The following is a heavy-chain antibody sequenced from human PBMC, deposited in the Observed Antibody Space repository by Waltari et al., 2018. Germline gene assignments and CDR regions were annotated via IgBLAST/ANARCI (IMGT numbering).Heavy chain of an antibody. CDR1: GYSISSGSY. V-gene: IGHV4-38-2*01. Sequence: QVQLQESGPGLVKPSETLSLTCAVSGYSISSGSYWGWIRQPPGKGLEWIGSIYHSGSTYYNPSLKSRVTISVDTSKNQFSLKLSSVTAADTAVYYCAAAGGAVAGTFDYWGQGTLVTVSS. CDR3: AAAGGAVAGTFDY. D-gene: IGHD6-19*01. CDR2: IYHSGST. J-gene: IGHJ4*02.